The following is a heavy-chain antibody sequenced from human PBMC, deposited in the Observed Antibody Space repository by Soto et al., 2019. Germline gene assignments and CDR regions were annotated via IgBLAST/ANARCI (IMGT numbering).Heavy chain of an antibody. Sequence: QVQLVQSGAEVKKPGSSVKVSCKASGGTFSNYALISWVRQAPGQGLEWMGGIIPIDATVNYAQKFQGRITIPAYEPXTTAYMDLGSLRSEDTAVYYCARDLLGFGYTYADVWGQGTTVTVSS. CDR3: ARDLLGFGYTYADV. V-gene: IGHV1-69*12. CDR1: GGTFSNYA. CDR2: IIPIDATV. D-gene: IGHD3-10*01. J-gene: IGHJ6*01.